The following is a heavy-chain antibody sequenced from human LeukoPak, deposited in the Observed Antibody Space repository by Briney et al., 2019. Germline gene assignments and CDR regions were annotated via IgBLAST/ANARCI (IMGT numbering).Heavy chain of an antibody. Sequence: ASVKVSCKASGYTFTSYDINWVRQATGQGLEWMGWMNPNSGNTGYAQKFQGRVTMTRDTSTSTVYMELSSLRSEDTAVYYCARERDYGGNAYFDYWGQGTLVTVSS. J-gene: IGHJ4*02. CDR2: MNPNSGNT. D-gene: IGHD4-17*01. CDR3: ARERDYGGNAYFDY. CDR1: GYTFTSYD. V-gene: IGHV1-8*01.